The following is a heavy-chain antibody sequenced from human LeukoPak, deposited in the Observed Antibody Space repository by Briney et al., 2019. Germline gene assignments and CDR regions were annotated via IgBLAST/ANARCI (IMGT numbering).Heavy chain of an antibody. J-gene: IGHJ4*02. CDR2: ISGRGGST. CDR1: GFTFSSYA. Sequence: PGGSLRLSCAASGFTFSSYAMRGVRQAPGKGLEGVAAISGRGGSTYYADSVKGRFTISRDNSKHTLYLQMNSLRAEDTAVYYCAKDRDSSGWFSDPSFDYWGQGTLVTVSS. V-gene: IGHV3-23*01. D-gene: IGHD6-19*01. CDR3: AKDRDSSGWFSDPSFDY.